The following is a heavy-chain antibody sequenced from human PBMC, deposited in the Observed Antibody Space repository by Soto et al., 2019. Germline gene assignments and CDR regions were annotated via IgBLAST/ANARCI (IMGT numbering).Heavy chain of an antibody. CDR1: GYTFTSYA. CDR3: ARDLGSVGLFDY. Sequence: ASVKVSCKASGYTFTSYAMHWVRQAPGQRLEWMGWINAGNGNTKYSQKFQGRVTITRDTSASTAYMELSSLRSEDTAVYYCARDLGSVGLFDYWGQGTLVTVSS. D-gene: IGHD6-25*01. V-gene: IGHV1-3*01. CDR2: INAGNGNT. J-gene: IGHJ4*02.